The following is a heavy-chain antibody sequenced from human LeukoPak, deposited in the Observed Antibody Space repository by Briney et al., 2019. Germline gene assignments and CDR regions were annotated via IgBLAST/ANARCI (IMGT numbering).Heavy chain of an antibody. CDR3: ARKRQYLRGYSSSWYGGYFDY. CDR2: FYHSGST. V-gene: IGHV4-34*01. D-gene: IGHD6-13*01. Sequence: SETLSLTCAVYGGSFSGYYWSWIRQPPGKGLEWLGEFYHSGSTKYNPSLKSRVTISVDTSKNQFSLKLSSVTAADTAVYYCARKRQYLRGYSSSWYGGYFDYWGQGTLVTVSS. CDR1: GGSFSGYY. J-gene: IGHJ4*02.